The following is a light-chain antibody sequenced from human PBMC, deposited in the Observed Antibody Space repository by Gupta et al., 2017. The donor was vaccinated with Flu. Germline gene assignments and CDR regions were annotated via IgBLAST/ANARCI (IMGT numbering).Light chain of an antibody. CDR1: SSDVGGYNY. V-gene: IGLV2-14*01. J-gene: IGLJ2*01. CDR3: SSYTSSNTLV. CDR2: EVS. Sequence: HSALTHPASLCDSPGQSITISCTGTSSDVGGYNYVSWYQQHPGKAPKLMIYEVSNRPSGVSTRFSGSKSGNTASLTISGLQAEDEADYYCSSYTSSNTLVFGGGTKLTVL.